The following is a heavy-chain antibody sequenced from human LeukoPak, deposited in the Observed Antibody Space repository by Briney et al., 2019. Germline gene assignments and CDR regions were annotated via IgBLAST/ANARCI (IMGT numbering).Heavy chain of an antibody. CDR2: ISNSGSAK. CDR1: GFTFSDYY. CDR3: ASDSSGYCGP. D-gene: IGHD3-22*01. V-gene: IGHV3-11*01. Sequence: GGSLRLSCAASGFTFSDYYMNWLRQAPGRGLEWVSYISNSGSAKYYADSVKGRFTISRDNAKNSVYLEMNSLRAEDTAVYYCASDSSGYCGPWGQGTLVTVSS. J-gene: IGHJ5*02.